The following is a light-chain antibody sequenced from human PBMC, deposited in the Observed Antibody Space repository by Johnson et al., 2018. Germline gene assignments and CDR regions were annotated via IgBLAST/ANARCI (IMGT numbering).Light chain of an antibody. V-gene: IGLV1-51*02. Sequence: QSVLTQPPSVSAAPGQKVTIYCSGSSSNIGNNYVSWYQQLPGTAPKLLIYENNKRPSGIPDRFSGSKSGTSATLGITGLQTGDEADYYCGTWDSSLSAGNVFVTGTKVTV. CDR1: SSNIGNNY. CDR2: ENN. J-gene: IGLJ6*01. CDR3: GTWDSSLSAGNV.